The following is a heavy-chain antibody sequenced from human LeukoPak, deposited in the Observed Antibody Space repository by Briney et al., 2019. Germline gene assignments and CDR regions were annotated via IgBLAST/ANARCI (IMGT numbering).Heavy chain of an antibody. D-gene: IGHD3-22*01. Sequence: VASVKVSCKASGYTFTGYYMHWVRQAPGQGLEWMGWINPNSGGTNYAQKFQGRVTMTRDTSISTAYMELSRLRSDDTAVYYCARTPYYDSNTLGDYWGQGTLVTVSS. CDR2: INPNSGGT. V-gene: IGHV1-2*02. CDR3: ARTPYYDSNTLGDY. J-gene: IGHJ4*02. CDR1: GYTFTGYY.